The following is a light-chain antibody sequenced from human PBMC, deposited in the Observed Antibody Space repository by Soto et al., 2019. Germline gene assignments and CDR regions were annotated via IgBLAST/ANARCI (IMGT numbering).Light chain of an antibody. CDR1: QSIRNY. V-gene: IGKV1-39*01. Sequence: DIQMTQSPSSLSASVGDRVTITCRASQSIRNYVNWYQKKPGKAPKFLIYVASTLQSGVPSRFSGSGSGTDFTLTISSLQAEDFATYYCQQSYSTPYTFGPGTKLEIK. CDR3: QQSYSTPYT. CDR2: VAS. J-gene: IGKJ2*01.